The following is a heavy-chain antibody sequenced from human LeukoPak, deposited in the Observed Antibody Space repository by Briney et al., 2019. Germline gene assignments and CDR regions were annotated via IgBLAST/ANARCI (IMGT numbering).Heavy chain of an antibody. CDR2: IKDKVVGGTT. J-gene: IGHJ3*02. CDR1: GFTFSNAW. Sequence: IPGGSLRLSCAASGFTFSNAWMSWVRQAPGKGLEWVGRIKDKVVGGTTDYAAPVKDRFSISRDDSKNTLYLQMNSLKTEDTAVYYCTTLHYYDSSGSAAFDIWGQGTMVTVSS. D-gene: IGHD3-22*01. V-gene: IGHV3-15*01. CDR3: TTLHYYDSSGSAAFDI.